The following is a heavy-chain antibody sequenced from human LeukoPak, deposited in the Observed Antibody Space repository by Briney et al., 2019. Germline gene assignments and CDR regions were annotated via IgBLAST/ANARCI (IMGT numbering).Heavy chain of an antibody. V-gene: IGHV3-11*01. CDR2: ISSSGSTI. D-gene: IGHD3-3*01. CDR3: AKVDGITIFEVFDY. J-gene: IGHJ4*02. CDR1: GFTFSDYY. Sequence: PGGSLRLSCAASGFTFSDYYMSWIRQAPGKGLEWVSYISSSGSTIYYADSVKGRFTISRDNAKNSLYLQMISLRADDTAVYFCAKVDGITIFEVFDYWGQGTLVTVSS.